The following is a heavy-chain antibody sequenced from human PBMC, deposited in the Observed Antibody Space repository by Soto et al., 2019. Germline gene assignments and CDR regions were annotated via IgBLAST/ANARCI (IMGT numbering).Heavy chain of an antibody. D-gene: IGHD3-22*01. CDR3: ARHHRDYYDFTYYFDY. V-gene: IGHV4-39*01. J-gene: IGHJ4*02. Sequence: SETLSLTCTVSGGSISSSSYYWGWIRQPPGKGLEWIGSIYYSGSTYYNPSLKSRVTISVDTSKNQFSLKLSSVTAADTAVYYCARHHRDYYDFTYYFDYWGQGTLVTVSS. CDR1: GGSISSSSYY. CDR2: IYYSGST.